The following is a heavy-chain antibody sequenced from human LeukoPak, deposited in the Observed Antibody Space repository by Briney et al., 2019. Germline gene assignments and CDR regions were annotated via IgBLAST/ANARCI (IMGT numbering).Heavy chain of an antibody. CDR1: GGSVSSGSYY. Sequence: PSETLSLTCTVSGGSVSSGSYYWSWIRQPPGKGLEWIAYIYYSGSTNYNPSLKSRVTISVDTSKNQFSLKLSSVTAADTAVYYCARAGTMVRGVIEFFDYWGQGTLVTVSS. V-gene: IGHV4-61*01. CDR2: IYYSGST. J-gene: IGHJ4*02. CDR3: ARAGTMVRGVIEFFDY. D-gene: IGHD3-10*01.